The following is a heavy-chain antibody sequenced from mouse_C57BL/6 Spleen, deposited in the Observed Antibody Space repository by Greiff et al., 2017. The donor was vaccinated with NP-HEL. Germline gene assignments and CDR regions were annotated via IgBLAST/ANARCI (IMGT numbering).Heavy chain of an antibody. Sequence: VQLKESGEGLVKPGGSLKLSCAASGFTFSSYAMSWVRQTPEKRLEWVAYISSGGDYIYYADTVKGRFTISRDNARNTLYLQMSSLKSEDTAMYYCTREAQATSYFDYWGQGTTLTVSS. V-gene: IGHV5-9-1*02. CDR1: GFTFSSYA. D-gene: IGHD3-2*02. J-gene: IGHJ2*01. CDR2: ISSGGDYI. CDR3: TREAQATSYFDY.